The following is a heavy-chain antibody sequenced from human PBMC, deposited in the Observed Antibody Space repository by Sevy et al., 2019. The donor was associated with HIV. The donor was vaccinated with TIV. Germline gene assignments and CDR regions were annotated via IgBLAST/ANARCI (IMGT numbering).Heavy chain of an antibody. Sequence: SETLSLTCSVSGDSISNYYLSWIRQPPGKGLEWIGNIYDSGTTNYNPSLKSRVTMSVDTSKNQFSLKLSSVSAADTAVYYCARDTTDTSSWYVGWFDPWGQGTLVTVSS. CDR2: IYDSGTT. CDR1: GDSISNYY. J-gene: IGHJ5*02. CDR3: ARDTTDTSSWYVGWFDP. D-gene: IGHD6-13*01. V-gene: IGHV4-59*13.